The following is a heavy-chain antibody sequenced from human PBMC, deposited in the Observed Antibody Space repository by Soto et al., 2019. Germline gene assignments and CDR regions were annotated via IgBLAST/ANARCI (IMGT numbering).Heavy chain of an antibody. CDR2: ISYDGSNK. CDR1: GFTFSSYA. D-gene: IGHD6-19*01. J-gene: IGHJ4*02. Sequence: GGSLRLSCAASGFTFSSYAMHWVRQAPGKGLEWVAVISYDGSNKYYADSVKGRFTISRDNSKNTLYLQMNSLRAEDTAVYYCARDRDGSGWYSTSWGQATLVIGSS. CDR3: ARDRDGSGWYSTS. V-gene: IGHV3-30-3*01.